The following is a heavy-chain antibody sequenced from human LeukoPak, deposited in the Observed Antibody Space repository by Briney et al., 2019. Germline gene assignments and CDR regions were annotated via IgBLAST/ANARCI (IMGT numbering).Heavy chain of an antibody. V-gene: IGHV1-2*06. J-gene: IGHJ5*02. CDR1: GYTFTGYY. Sequence: ASVKVSCKASGYTFTGYYMHWVRQAPGQGLEWMGRINPNSGGTNYAQKVQGRVTMTTDTSTSTAYMELRSLRSDDTAVYYCTRGGSSGPEGWFDPWAQGTLVTVSS. CDR2: INPNSGGT. CDR3: TRGGSSGPEGWFDP. D-gene: IGHD6-19*01.